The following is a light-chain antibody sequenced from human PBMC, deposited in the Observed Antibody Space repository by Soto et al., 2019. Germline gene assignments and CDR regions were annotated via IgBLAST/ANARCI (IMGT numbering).Light chain of an antibody. Sequence: DIQMTQSPSSLSASVGDRVTITCRASQTISTYLSWYQQKPGKAPNLLIYEATSLQSGVPSRFSGTGSGTDFTLTISSLQPEDFATYYCQQSFSTSYTFXQRTKVDIK. J-gene: IGKJ2*01. CDR3: QQSFSTSYT. V-gene: IGKV1-39*01. CDR2: EAT. CDR1: QTISTY.